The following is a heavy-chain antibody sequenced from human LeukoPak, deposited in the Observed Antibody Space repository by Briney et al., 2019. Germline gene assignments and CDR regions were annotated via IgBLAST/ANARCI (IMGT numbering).Heavy chain of an antibody. J-gene: IGHJ6*03. D-gene: IGHD2-2*01. CDR1: GSTFTGYH. CDR2: INPNSGGT. V-gene: IGHV1-2*02. CDR3: ARADSVPAGDYHYWYMDV. Sequence: ASVQGSFKASGSTFTGYHMHWVRQDLRQGLQWMGWINPNSGGTDYAQKFQGRVTMTRDTSIRTVYMERSSLRSDDTAVYYCARADSVPAGDYHYWYMDVWGKGTTVTVSS.